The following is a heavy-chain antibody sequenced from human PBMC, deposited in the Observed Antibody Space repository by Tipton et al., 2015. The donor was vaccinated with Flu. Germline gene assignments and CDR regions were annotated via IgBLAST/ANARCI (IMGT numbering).Heavy chain of an antibody. CDR3: ARSVVGSGSQYPVGYYYYGMDV. D-gene: IGHD3-10*01. CDR2: INHSGST. Sequence: TLSLTCAVYGGSFSGYYWSWIRQPPGKGLEWIGEINHSGSTYYSPSLKSRVTISADTSNNQFSLRLSSVTAADTAMYYCARSVVGSGSQYPVGYYYYGMDVWGQGTTVTVSS. CDR1: GGSFSGYY. J-gene: IGHJ6*02. V-gene: IGHV4-34*01.